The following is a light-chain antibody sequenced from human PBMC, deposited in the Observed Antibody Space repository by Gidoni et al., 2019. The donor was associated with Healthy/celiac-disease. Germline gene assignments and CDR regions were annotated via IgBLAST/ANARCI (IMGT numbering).Light chain of an antibody. CDR1: QSVLYSPNNRNC. CDR3: QQYYSSPYT. CDR2: WAS. J-gene: IGKJ2*01. Sequence: DSVMTQSADSLAVSLGERATINCKSSQSVLYSPNNRNCLAWYQQKPGQPPKLLIYWASTREAGVPDRFSGSGSGTDFTLTISSLQAEDVAVYYCQQYYSSPYTFGQGTKLEIK. V-gene: IGKV4-1*01.